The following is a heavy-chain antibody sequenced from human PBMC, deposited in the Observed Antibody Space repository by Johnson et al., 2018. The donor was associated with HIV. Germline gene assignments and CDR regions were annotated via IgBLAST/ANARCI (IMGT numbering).Heavy chain of an antibody. V-gene: IGHV3-66*01. CDR3: ARDSAGIVGGTEGFDM. CDR2: IYSGGST. Sequence: VQLVESGGGLVQPGGSLRLSCAASGFTFSSHWMSWVRQAPGKGLEWVSVIYSGGSTYYADSVKGRFTISRDNSKNTLYLQMNNLTTEDTAVYSCARDSAGIVGGTEGFDMWGQGTMVTVSS. CDR1: GFTFSSHW. J-gene: IGHJ3*02. D-gene: IGHD1-26*01.